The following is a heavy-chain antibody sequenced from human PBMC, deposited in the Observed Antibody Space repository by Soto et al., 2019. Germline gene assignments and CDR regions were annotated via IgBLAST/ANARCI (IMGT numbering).Heavy chain of an antibody. CDR1: GYSIRSGSY. CDR2: IYHGGTT. CDR3: ARVHVMVVAGSTFDY. D-gene: IGHD6-19*01. J-gene: IGHJ4*01. V-gene: IGHV4-38-2*02. Sequence: ETLSLTCSVSGYSIRSGSYWGWIRQPPGKGPEWIASIYHGGTTFYNPSLKSRITISVDTSNNQFSLKLRSVTAADTAVYYCARVHVMVVAGSTFDYWGHGTLVTVSS.